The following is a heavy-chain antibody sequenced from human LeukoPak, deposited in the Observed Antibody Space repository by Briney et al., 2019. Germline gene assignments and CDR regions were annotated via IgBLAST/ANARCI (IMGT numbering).Heavy chain of an antibody. V-gene: IGHV4-30-4*01. CDR2: IYYSGST. D-gene: IGHD5-12*01. J-gene: IGHJ4*02. CDR3: ARGGVATKFDY. Sequence: SQTLSLTCTVSGGSISSGDYYWSWIRQPPGKGPEWIGYIYYSGSTYYNPSLKSRVTISVDTSKNQFSLKLSFVTAADTVVYYCARGGVATKFDYWGQGTLVTVSS. CDR1: GGSISSGDYY.